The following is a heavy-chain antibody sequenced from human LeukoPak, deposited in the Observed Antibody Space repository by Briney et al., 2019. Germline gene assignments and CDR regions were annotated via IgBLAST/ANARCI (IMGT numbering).Heavy chain of an antibody. Sequence: GASVTVSCKASGYTFTGYYMHWVRQAPGQGLEWMGWINPNSGGTNYAQKFQGRVTMTRDTSISTAYMELSRLRSDDTAVYYCARELSEYGSGSYYNTWFDPWGQGTLVTVSS. V-gene: IGHV1-2*02. J-gene: IGHJ5*02. CDR1: GYTFTGYY. CDR3: ARELSEYGSGSYYNTWFDP. D-gene: IGHD3-10*01. CDR2: INPNSGGT.